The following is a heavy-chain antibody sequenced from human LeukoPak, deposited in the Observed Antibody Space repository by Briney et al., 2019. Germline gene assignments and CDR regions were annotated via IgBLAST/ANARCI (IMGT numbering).Heavy chain of an antibody. J-gene: IGHJ4*02. CDR2: IYYSGST. CDR3: ARENDSSGYYYYFDY. V-gene: IGHV4-59*12. Sequence: SETLSLTCTVSGGSISSYYWSWIRQPPGKGLEWIGYIYYSGSTYYNPSLKSRVTISVDTSKNQFSLKLSSVTAADTAVYYCARENDSSGYYYYFDYWGQGTLVTVSS. D-gene: IGHD3-22*01. CDR1: GGSISSYY.